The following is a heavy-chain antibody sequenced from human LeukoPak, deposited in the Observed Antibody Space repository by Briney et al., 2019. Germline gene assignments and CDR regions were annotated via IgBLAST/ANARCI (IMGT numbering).Heavy chain of an antibody. J-gene: IGHJ4*02. CDR1: GFTFSNAW. CDR3: AKDQRPYYYDSSGYSH. CDR2: ISYDGSNK. V-gene: IGHV3-30*18. Sequence: GGSLRLSCAASGFTFSNAWMSWVRQAPGKGLEWVAVISYDGSNKYYADSVKGRFTISRDNSKNTLYLQMNSLRAEDTAVYYCAKDQRPYYYDSSGYSHWGQGTLVTVSS. D-gene: IGHD3-22*01.